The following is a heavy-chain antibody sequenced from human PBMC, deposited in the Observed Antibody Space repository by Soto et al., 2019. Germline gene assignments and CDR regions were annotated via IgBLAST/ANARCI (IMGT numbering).Heavy chain of an antibody. J-gene: IGHJ4*02. CDR1: GFTFSSYG. V-gene: IGHV3-33*01. CDR2: IWYDGSNK. D-gene: IGHD3-22*01. CDR3: ARAASNYYDRRGYFDY. Sequence: PGGSLRLSCAASGFTFSSYGMHWVRQAPGKGLGWVAVIWYDGSNKYYADSVKGRFTISRDNSKNTLYLRMNSLRAEDTAVYYCARAASNYYDRRGYFDYWGQGTLVTVSS.